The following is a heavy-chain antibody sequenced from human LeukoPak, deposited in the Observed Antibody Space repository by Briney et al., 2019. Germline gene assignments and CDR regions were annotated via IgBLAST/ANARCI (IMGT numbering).Heavy chain of an antibody. V-gene: IGHV3-11*01. D-gene: IGHD2-21*01. Sequence: PGGALRLSCAASGFTFSDYYMSWIRQAPGKGLEGVSYISSSGSTIYYADSVKGRFTISRDNAKNSLYLQMNSLRAEDTAVYYCASALIAPDAFDIWGQGTMVTVSS. CDR1: GFTFSDYY. CDR2: ISSSGSTI. CDR3: ASALIAPDAFDI. J-gene: IGHJ3*02.